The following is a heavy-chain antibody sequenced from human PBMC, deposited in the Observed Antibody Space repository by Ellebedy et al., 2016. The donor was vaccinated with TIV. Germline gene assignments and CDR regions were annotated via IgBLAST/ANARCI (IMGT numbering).Heavy chain of an antibody. Sequence: SETLSLTXAVYGGSFSGYYWSWIRQPPGKGLEWIGEINHSGSTNYNPSLKSRVTISVDTSKNQFSLKLSSVTAADTAVYYCARAYSWFGTHHYFDYWGQGTLVTVSS. CDR1: GGSFSGYY. D-gene: IGHD3-10*01. CDR3: ARAYSWFGTHHYFDY. J-gene: IGHJ4*02. V-gene: IGHV4-34*01. CDR2: INHSGST.